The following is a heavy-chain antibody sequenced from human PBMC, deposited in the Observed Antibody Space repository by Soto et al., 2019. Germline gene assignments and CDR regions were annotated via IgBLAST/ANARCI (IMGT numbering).Heavy chain of an antibody. CDR1: GGTFSSYA. D-gene: IGHD3-22*01. CDR3: ARRIIRSSDYYYGPYYAYDI. CDR2: IIPIFGTA. J-gene: IGHJ3*02. V-gene: IGHV1-69*13. Sequence: GASVKVSCKASGGTFSSYAISWVRQAPGQGLEWMGGIIPIFGTANYAQKFQGRVTITADESTSTAYMELSSLRSEDTAVYYCARRIIRSSDYYYGPYYAYDIWGQGTMVTV.